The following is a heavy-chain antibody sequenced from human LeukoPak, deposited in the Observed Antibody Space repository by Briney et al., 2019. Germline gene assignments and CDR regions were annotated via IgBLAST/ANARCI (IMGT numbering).Heavy chain of an antibody. CDR2: INPSGGST. CDR1: GYTFTSYY. Sequence: ASVKVSCKXSGYTFTSYYMHWVRQAPGRGLEWMGIINPSGGSTSYAQKFQGRVTMTRDTSTSTVYMELSSLRSEDTAVYYCARDFFYVDNPALIFYWFDPWGQGTLVTVSS. V-gene: IGHV1-46*01. D-gene: IGHD3/OR15-3a*01. J-gene: IGHJ5*02. CDR3: ARDFFYVDNPALIFYWFDP.